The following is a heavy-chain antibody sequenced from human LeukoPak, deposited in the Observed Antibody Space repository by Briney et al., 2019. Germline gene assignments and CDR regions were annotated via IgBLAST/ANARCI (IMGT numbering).Heavy chain of an antibody. V-gene: IGHV4-31*03. J-gene: IGHJ4*02. Sequence: PSETLSLTCTVSGGSISSGGYYWSWIRQHPGKGLEWIGYIYYSGSTYYNPSLKSRVTISVDTSKNQFSLKLSSVTAADTAVYYCYFRGSYGQTAWTRNDYWGQGTLVTVSS. CDR1: GGSISSGGYY. CDR3: YFRGSYGQTAWTRNDY. CDR2: IYYSGST. D-gene: IGHD1-26*01.